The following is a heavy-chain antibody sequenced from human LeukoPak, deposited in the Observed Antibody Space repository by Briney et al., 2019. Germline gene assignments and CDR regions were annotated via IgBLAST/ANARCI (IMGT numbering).Heavy chain of an antibody. Sequence: ASVKVSCKASGYTFTSHYMHWVRQAPGQGLEWMGIINPSGGSTIYAQKFQGRVTMTRNTSISTAYMELSSLRSEDTAVYYCARARITMVRGSLGSKRFDPWGQGTLVTVSS. CDR3: ARARITMVRGSLGSKRFDP. D-gene: IGHD3-10*01. V-gene: IGHV1-46*01. CDR1: GYTFTSHY. CDR2: INPSGGST. J-gene: IGHJ5*02.